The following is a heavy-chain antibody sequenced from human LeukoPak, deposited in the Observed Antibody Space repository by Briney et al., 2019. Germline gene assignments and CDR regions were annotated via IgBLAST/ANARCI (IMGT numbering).Heavy chain of an antibody. CDR1: GYTFTIYY. Sequence: ASVTVSCKASGYTFTIYYMHWVRQAPGQGLEWMGIINPSGGSTSYAQKFQGRVTMTRDTSTSTVYMELSSLRSEDTAVYYCARAPSQPYWFDPWGQGTLVTVSS. J-gene: IGHJ5*02. V-gene: IGHV1-46*01. CDR2: INPSGGST. CDR3: ARAPSQPYWFDP.